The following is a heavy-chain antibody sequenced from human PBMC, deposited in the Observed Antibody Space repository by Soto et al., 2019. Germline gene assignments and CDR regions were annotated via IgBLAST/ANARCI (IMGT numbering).Heavy chain of an antibody. CDR3: AKVGSGILGSFDY. Sequence: GGSLRLSCAASGFTFSSYGMHWVRQAPGKGLEWVAVISYDGSNKYYADSVKGRFTISRDNSKNTLYLQMNSLRAEDTAVYYCAKVGSGILGSFDYWGQGTLVTVSS. CDR1: GFTFSSYG. D-gene: IGHD6-19*01. J-gene: IGHJ4*02. CDR2: ISYDGSNK. V-gene: IGHV3-30*18.